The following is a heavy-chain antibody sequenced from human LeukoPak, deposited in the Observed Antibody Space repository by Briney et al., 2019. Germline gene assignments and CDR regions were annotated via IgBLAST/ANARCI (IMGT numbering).Heavy chain of an antibody. CDR2: ISISGSTI. D-gene: IGHD4-23*01. Sequence: GGSLRLSCAASGFTFGTYEMNWVRQAPGKGLEWVSYISISGSTIYYADSVKGRFTISRDNAKNSLYLQMNSLRAEDTAVYYCARVHYFYGGNSEVYFDYWGQGTLVTVSS. CDR3: ARVHYFYGGNSEVYFDY. V-gene: IGHV3-48*03. J-gene: IGHJ4*02. CDR1: GFTFGTYE.